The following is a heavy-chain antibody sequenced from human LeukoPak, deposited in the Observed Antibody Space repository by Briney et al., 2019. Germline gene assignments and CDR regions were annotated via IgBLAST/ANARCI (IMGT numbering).Heavy chain of an antibody. CDR2: ISGSGGST. V-gene: IGHV3-23*01. Sequence: GGSLRLSCAASGFTFSSYAMSWVRQAPGKGLEWVSAISGSGGSTYYADSVKGRFTISRDNSKNTLYLQMNSLRAEDTAVYYCARGPSYADTEYFQHWGQGTLVTVSS. CDR1: GFTFSSYA. CDR3: ARGPSYADTEYFQH. D-gene: IGHD3-10*01. J-gene: IGHJ1*01.